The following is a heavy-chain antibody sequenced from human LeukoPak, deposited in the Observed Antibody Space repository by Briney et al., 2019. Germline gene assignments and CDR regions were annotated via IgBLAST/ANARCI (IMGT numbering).Heavy chain of an antibody. CDR2: IYTTGTA. J-gene: IGHJ3*02. D-gene: IGHD6-19*01. V-gene: IGHV4-4*07. Sequence: SETLSLTCLLSGGSIGPYYWSWIRQAAGKGPEWIGRIYTTGTADYNPSLKSRVTMSVDTSKNQFSLKLSSVTAADMAVYYCAREVGGFYAFDIWGQGTMVTVSS. CDR1: GGSIGPYY. CDR3: AREVGGFYAFDI.